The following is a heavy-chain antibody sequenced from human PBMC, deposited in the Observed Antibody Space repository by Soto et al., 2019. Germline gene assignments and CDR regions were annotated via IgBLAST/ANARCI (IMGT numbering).Heavy chain of an antibody. Sequence: SETLSLTCTVSGGSISSYYWSWIRQPPGKGLEWIGYIYYSGSTNYNPSLKSRVTISVDTSKNQFSLKLSSVTAADTAVYYCARSSKMYDFWSGVWFDPWGQGTLVTVSS. D-gene: IGHD3-3*01. CDR2: IYYSGST. CDR1: GGSISSYY. CDR3: ARSSKMYDFWSGVWFDP. V-gene: IGHV4-59*08. J-gene: IGHJ5*02.